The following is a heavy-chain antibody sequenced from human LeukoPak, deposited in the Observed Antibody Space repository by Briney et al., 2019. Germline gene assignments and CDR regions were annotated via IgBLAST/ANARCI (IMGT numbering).Heavy chain of an antibody. D-gene: IGHD1-26*01. CDR3: ARAGSGSSLAFDI. CDR1: GGSFSGYY. CDR2: IYYSGST. J-gene: IGHJ3*02. V-gene: IGHV4-59*01. Sequence: SETLSLTCAVYGGSFSGYYWSWIRQPPGKGLEWIGYIYYSGSTNYNPSLKSRVTISVDTSKNQFSLKLSSVTAADTAVYYCARAGSGSSLAFDIWGQGTMVTVSS.